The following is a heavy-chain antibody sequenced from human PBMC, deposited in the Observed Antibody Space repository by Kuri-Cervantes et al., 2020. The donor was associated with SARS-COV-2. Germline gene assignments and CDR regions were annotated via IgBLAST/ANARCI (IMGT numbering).Heavy chain of an antibody. Sequence: ESLKISCTASGFIFSDYYMTWIRQAPGKGLEWIGSIYYSGSTYYNPSLKSRVTISVDTSNNQFSLWLSSVTAADTAVYYCARQSRFTHYVDDWGQGSLVTVSS. V-gene: IGHV4-39*01. D-gene: IGHD3-3*01. CDR1: GFIFSDYY. CDR3: ARQSRFTHYVDD. J-gene: IGHJ4*02. CDR2: IYYSGST.